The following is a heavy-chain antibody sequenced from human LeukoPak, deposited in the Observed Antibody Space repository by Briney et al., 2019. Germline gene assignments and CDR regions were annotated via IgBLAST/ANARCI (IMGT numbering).Heavy chain of an antibody. CDR1: GFSVGTNF. CDR2: IFAGGST. Sequence: GGSLGLSCAASGFSVGTNFVSWVRQAPGRGLEWVSIIFAGGSTYYADSVKGRFTTSRDNSRNTAYLQMNSLRAEDTAVYYCARGDFEHWGQGTLVTVSS. J-gene: IGHJ4*02. CDR3: ARGDFEH. V-gene: IGHV3-66*01.